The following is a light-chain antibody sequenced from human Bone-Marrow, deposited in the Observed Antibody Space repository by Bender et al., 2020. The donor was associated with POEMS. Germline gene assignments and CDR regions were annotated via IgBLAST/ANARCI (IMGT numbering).Light chain of an antibody. J-gene: IGLJ2*01. CDR2: EVS. CDR1: RGDIGSYNL. V-gene: IGLV2-23*02. Sequence: QSALTQPASVSGSPGQSITISCTGTRGDIGSYNLVSWYQQHPGKAPKLILYEVSRRPSGISDRFSGSKSGNTASLTISGLQAEDEADYYCCSYASSSIHVVFGGGTKLTVL. CDR3: CSYASSSIHVV.